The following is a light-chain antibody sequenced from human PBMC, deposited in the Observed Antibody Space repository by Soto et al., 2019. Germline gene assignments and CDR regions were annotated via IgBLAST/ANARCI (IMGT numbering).Light chain of an antibody. CDR1: QTISSW. V-gene: IGKV1-5*03. CDR3: QHYNSYPRT. CDR2: KAS. Sequence: DLPMTQSPSTLSGSLGDRVTITWGASQTISSWLAWYQQKTGKAPKLLIYKASTLKSGVPSRFSGSGYGTEFNLTISSLQTDDFATYYCQHYNSYPRTFGQGTKVDIK. J-gene: IGKJ1*01.